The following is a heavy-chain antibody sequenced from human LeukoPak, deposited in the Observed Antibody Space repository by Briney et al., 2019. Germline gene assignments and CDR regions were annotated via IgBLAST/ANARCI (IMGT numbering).Heavy chain of an antibody. CDR2: IYTSGST. Sequence: PSETLSLTCTVSGGSISSYYWSWIRQPAGKGLEWIGRIYTSGSTNYNPSLKSRVTISVDTSKNQFSLKLSSVTAADTAVYYCARDRAAAGKGIWFDPWGQGTLVTVSS. CDR1: GGSISSYY. D-gene: IGHD6-13*01. J-gene: IGHJ5*02. CDR3: ARDRAAAGKGIWFDP. V-gene: IGHV4-4*07.